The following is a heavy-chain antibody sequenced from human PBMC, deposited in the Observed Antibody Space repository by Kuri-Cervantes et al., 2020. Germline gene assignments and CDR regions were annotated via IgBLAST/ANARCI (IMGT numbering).Heavy chain of an antibody. J-gene: IGHJ4*02. CDR3: TREYSSGWPPDY. CDR2: IHKDGSEE. CDR1: GFTFTNYW. Sequence: GESLKISCAVSGFTFTNYWMTWVRQAPGKGLEWVANIHKDGSEEYYVDSVKGRFTISRDNTKDSLYLQMNSLRVEDTAVYYCTREYSSGWPPDYWGQGTLVTVSS. D-gene: IGHD6-19*01. V-gene: IGHV3-7*03.